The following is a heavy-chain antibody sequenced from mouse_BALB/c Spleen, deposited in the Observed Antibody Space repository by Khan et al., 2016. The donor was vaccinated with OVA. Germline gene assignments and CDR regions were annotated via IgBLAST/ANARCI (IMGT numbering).Heavy chain of an antibody. D-gene: IGHD1-2*01. Sequence: EVQLQESGPGLVKPSQSLSLTCTVTGYSITSDYAWKWIRQFPGNKLEWMGYISYSDNTSYNPSLKSRISITRDTSTTQFFLQLTSVTTEDTSTYYGARMKHNYVYWYFDGWGAGTTVTVSS. CDR1: GYSITSDYA. V-gene: IGHV3-2*02. J-gene: IGHJ1*01. CDR2: ISYSDNT. CDR3: ARMKHNYVYWYFDG.